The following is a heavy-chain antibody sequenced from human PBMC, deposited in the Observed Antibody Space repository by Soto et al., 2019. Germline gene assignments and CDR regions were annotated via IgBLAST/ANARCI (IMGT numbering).Heavy chain of an antibody. Sequence: GGSLRLSCAASGFTFSSYWMSWVRQAPGKGLEWVANIKQDGSEKYYVDSVKGRFTISRDNAKNSLYLQMNSLRAEDTAVYYCARGAAAAGTRWGRIVTNWFDPWGQLTLVNVSS. CDR1: GFTFSSYW. V-gene: IGHV3-7*01. CDR3: ARGAAAAGTRWGRIVTNWFDP. J-gene: IGHJ5*02. CDR2: IKQDGSEK. D-gene: IGHD6-13*01.